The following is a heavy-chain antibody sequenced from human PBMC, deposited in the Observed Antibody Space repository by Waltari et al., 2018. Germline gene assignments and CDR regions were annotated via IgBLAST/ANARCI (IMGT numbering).Heavy chain of an antibody. CDR2: ISWNSGSI. Sequence: EVQLVESGGGLVQPGRSLRLSCAASGFTFDDYAMHWVRPAPGKGLEWVSGISWNSGSIGYADSVKGRFTISRDNAKNSLYLQMNSLRAEDMALYYCAKDDGFYYDSSEGYFDLWGRGTLVTVSS. J-gene: IGHJ2*01. V-gene: IGHV3-9*03. D-gene: IGHD3-22*01. CDR1: GFTFDDYA. CDR3: AKDDGFYYDSSEGYFDL.